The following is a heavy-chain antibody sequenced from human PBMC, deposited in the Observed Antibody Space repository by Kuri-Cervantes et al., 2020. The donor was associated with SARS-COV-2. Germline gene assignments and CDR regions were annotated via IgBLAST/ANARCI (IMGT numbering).Heavy chain of an antibody. J-gene: IGHJ3*02. CDR3: TKEGSSGSYDAFGI. V-gene: IGHV3-73*01. D-gene: IGHD6-19*01. CDR1: GFTFSGSA. Sequence: GESLKISCAASGFTFSGSAMHWVRQASGKGLEWVGRIRSKANSYATAYAASVKGRFTISRDDSKNTAYLQMNSLKTEDTAVYYCTKEGSSGSYDAFGIWGQGTMVTVSS. CDR2: IRSKANSYAT.